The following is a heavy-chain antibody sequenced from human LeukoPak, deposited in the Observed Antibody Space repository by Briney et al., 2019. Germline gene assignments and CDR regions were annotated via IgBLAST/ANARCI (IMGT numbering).Heavy chain of an antibody. Sequence: GGSLRLSCAASGFIFNNYWMNWVRQAPGKGLEWVASIKEDGREKLYVESLEGRLTIARDNAKDSLYLQMNSLRAEDTAVYYCARVSLGLADYWGQGTLVTVSS. CDR3: ARVSLGLADY. V-gene: IGHV3-7*01. CDR1: GFIFNNYW. CDR2: IKEDGREK. J-gene: IGHJ4*02.